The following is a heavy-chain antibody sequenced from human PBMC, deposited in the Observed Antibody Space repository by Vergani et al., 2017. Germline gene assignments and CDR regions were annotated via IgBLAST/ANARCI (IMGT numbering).Heavy chain of an antibody. CDR3: AKDRGWSSSREFDI. D-gene: IGHD6-6*01. Sequence: EVQLVESGGGLVQPGGSLRLSCAASGFTFSSYEMNWVRQAPGKGLEWVSYISSSGSTIYYADSVKGRFTISRDNSKNTLYLQMNSLRAEDTAVYYCAKDRGWSSSREFDIWGQGTMVTVSS. J-gene: IGHJ3*02. V-gene: IGHV3-48*03. CDR2: ISSSGSTI. CDR1: GFTFSSYE.